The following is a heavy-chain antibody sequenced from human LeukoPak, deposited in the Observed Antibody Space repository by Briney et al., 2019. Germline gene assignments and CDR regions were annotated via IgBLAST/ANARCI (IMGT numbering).Heavy chain of an antibody. CDR1: GFTFSSYW. CDR3: ARGSKVVRGVNWFDP. V-gene: IGHV3-7*01. D-gene: IGHD3-10*01. J-gene: IGHJ5*02. Sequence: GGSLRLSCAASGFTFSSYWMSWVRQAPGKGLEWVANIKQDGSEKYYVDSVKGRFTISRDNAKNSLYLQMNSLRAEDTAVYYCARGSKVVRGVNWFDPWGQGTLVTVSS. CDR2: IKQDGSEK.